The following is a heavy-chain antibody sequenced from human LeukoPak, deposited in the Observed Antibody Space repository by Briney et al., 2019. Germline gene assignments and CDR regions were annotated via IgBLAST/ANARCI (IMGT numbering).Heavy chain of an antibody. CDR2: IYPGDSDT. CDR1: GYTFSSYW. CDR3: ARRGDFWSAYYPFDY. D-gene: IGHD3-3*01. Sequence: GESLKISCKSSGYTFSSYWIGWVRQMPGKGLEWMGIIYPGDSDTRYSPSSQGQVTISADKSISTAYLQWSSLKASDTAIYYCARRGDFWSAYYPFDYWGQGTLVTVSS. V-gene: IGHV5-51*01. J-gene: IGHJ4*02.